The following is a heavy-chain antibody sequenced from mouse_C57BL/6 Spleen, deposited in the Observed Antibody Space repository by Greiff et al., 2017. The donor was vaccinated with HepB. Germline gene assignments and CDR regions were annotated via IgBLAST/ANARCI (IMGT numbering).Heavy chain of an antibody. V-gene: IGHV1-55*01. J-gene: IGHJ4*01. CDR3: ARWGLLWLRPHAMDY. CDR1: GYTFTSYW. D-gene: IGHD2-2*01. CDR2: IYPGSGST. Sequence: QVQLQQSGAELVKPGASVKMSCKASGYTFTSYWITWVKQRPGQGLAWIGDIYPGSGSTNYNEKFKSKATLTVDTSSSTAYMQLSSLTSEDSAVYYCARWGLLWLRPHAMDYWGQGTSVTVSS.